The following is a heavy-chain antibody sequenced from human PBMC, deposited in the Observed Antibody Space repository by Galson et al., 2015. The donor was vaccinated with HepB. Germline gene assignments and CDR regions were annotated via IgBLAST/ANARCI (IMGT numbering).Heavy chain of an antibody. CDR3: TRNNGFKGIKNDDAFDL. Sequence: SLRLSCAASGFMFDSYTMSWVRQTPGKGLEWVSSISRDNDYIFYADSVKGRFTISRDNSNESLFLQMSRLRVDDTAVYYCTRNNGFKGIKNDDAFDLWGPGTMVTVSS. CDR1: GFMFDSYT. J-gene: IGHJ3*01. CDR2: ISRDNDYI. D-gene: IGHD1-1*01. V-gene: IGHV3-21*01.